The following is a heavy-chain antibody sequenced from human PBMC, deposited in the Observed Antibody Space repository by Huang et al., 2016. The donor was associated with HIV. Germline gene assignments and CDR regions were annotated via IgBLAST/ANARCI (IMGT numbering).Heavy chain of an antibody. Sequence: QLRESGPGLVTPSETLSLTCSASGTSMTSSTFYGGWFRQPPGRGLEWIGRVYFLGNTYYTPSLKSRVTISIDTANKQYSMRLTSVTAADTAVYFCAREVRSVDTDRPDGYYYRGLDVWGQGTTVSVSS. D-gene: IGHD2-2*03. CDR3: AREVRSVDTDRPDGYYYRGLDV. CDR1: GTSMTSSTFY. CDR2: VYFLGNT. V-gene: IGHV4-39*02. J-gene: IGHJ6*02.